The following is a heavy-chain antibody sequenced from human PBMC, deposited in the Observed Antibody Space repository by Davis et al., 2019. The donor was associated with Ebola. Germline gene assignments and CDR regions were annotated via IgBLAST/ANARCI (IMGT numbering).Heavy chain of an antibody. CDR1: GGTFSSYA. CDR3: ARDPDIMATRDFDH. D-gene: IGHD5-12*01. J-gene: IGHJ4*02. Sequence: AASVKVSCKASGGTFSSYAISWVRQAPGQGLEWMGGIIPIFGTANYAQKFQGRVTITADESTSTAYMELSSLRSEDTAVYYCARDPDIMATRDFDHWGQGTLVTVSS. V-gene: IGHV1-69*13. CDR2: IIPIFGTA.